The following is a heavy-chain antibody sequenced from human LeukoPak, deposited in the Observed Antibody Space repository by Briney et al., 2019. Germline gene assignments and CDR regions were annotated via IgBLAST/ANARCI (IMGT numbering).Heavy chain of an antibody. J-gene: IGHJ4*02. CDR3: ARESKSYDGSGFYHDY. CDR1: GGSISSSY. V-gene: IGHV4-59*12. D-gene: IGHD3-22*01. Sequence: SETLSLTCTVSGGSISSSYWSWIRQPPGKGLEWIGYIYYSGSTNYNPSLRSRVTMSVDTSRNQFSLKLTSVTAADTAVYYCARESKSYDGSGFYHDYGGQGTLVAVSS. CDR2: IYYSGST.